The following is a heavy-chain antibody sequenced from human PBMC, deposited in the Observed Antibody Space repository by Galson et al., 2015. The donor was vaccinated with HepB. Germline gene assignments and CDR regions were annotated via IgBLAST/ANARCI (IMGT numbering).Heavy chain of an antibody. CDR2: IYSGGST. CDR1: GFTFSNAW. Sequence: SLRLSCAATGFTFSNAWMSWVRQAPGKGLEWVSVIYSGGSTYYADSAKGRFTISRDNSKNTLYLQMNSLGAEDTAVYYCATVPLSYSSTYYFDYWGQGTLVTVSS. D-gene: IGHD6-19*01. J-gene: IGHJ4*02. CDR3: ATVPLSYSSTYYFDY. V-gene: IGHV3-66*01.